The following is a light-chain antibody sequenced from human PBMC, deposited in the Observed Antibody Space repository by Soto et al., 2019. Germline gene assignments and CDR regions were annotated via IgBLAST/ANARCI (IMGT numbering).Light chain of an antibody. J-gene: IGLJ2*01. CDR3: QTWVTGTYVV. V-gene: IGLV4-69*02. CDR1: SGHSSYA. Sequence: QAVVTQSPSASASLGASVKLTCTLSSGHSSYAIAWHQKQPEKGPRYLMKVNSDGRHIKGDGIPDRFSGSSSGDERYLTISTLQSKDEADYYCQTWVTGTYVVFGGGTKVTVL. CDR2: VNSDGRH.